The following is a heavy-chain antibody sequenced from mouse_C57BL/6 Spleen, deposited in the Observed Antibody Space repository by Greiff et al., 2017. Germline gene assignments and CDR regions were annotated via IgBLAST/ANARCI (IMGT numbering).Heavy chain of an antibody. Sequence: EVKLEESGEGLVKPGGSLKLSCAASGFTFSSYAMSWVRQTPEKRLEWVAYISSGGDYTYYADTVKGRFTISRDNARNTQYLQMSSLKSEDTAMYYCTRAYYGSSWVDYWGQGTTLTVSS. CDR1: GFTFSSYA. CDR3: TRAYYGSSWVDY. V-gene: IGHV5-9-1*02. D-gene: IGHD1-1*01. J-gene: IGHJ2*01. CDR2: ISSGGDYT.